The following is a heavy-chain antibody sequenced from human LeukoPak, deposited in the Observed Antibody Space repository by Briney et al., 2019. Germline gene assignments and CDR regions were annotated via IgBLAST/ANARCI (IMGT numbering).Heavy chain of an antibody. D-gene: IGHD1-26*01. CDR1: GGTFSSYA. CDR2: IIPIFGTA. Sequence: ASVKVSCKASGGTFSSYAISWVRQAPGQGLEWMGGIIPIFGTANYAQKFQGRVTITTDESTSTAYMELSSLRSEDTAVYYCARGVQSYSGSYDYWGQGTLVTVSS. V-gene: IGHV1-69*05. J-gene: IGHJ4*02. CDR3: ARGVQSYSGSYDY.